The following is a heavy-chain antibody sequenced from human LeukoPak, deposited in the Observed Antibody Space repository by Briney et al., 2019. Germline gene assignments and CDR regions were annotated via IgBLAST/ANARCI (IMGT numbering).Heavy chain of an antibody. V-gene: IGHV3-33*08. CDR1: GFTFSSYG. CDR3: ARLSSSWYYLDY. CDR2: ISYDGNNE. Sequence: PGGSLRLSCAASGFTFSSYGMHWVRQAPGKGLDWVAMISYDGNNEYYADSVKGRFTISRDNSKNTLFLQMNSLRAEDTAVYYCARLSSSWYYLDYWGQGTLVTVSS. D-gene: IGHD6-13*01. J-gene: IGHJ4*02.